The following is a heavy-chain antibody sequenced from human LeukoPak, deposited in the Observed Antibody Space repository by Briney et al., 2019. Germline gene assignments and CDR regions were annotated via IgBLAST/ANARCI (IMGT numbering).Heavy chain of an antibody. D-gene: IGHD2-2*01. CDR1: GGSISSSSYY. V-gene: IGHV4-39*01. CDR2: IYYSGST. CDR3: ARAESYQYYFDY. J-gene: IGHJ4*02. Sequence: SETLSLTCTVSGGSISSSSYYWGWIRQPPGRGLEWIGSIYYSGSTYYNPSLKSRVTISVDTSKNQFSLKLSSVTAADTAVYYCARAESYQYYFDYWGQGTLVTVSS.